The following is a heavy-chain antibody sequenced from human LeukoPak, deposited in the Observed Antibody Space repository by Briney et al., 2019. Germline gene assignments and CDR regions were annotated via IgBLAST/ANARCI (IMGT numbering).Heavy chain of an antibody. CDR2: ISCSSSYI. D-gene: IGHD3-10*01. V-gene: IGHV3-21*01. Sequence: PGGSLRLSCAASGFTFSSYSMNWVRQAPGKGLEWVSSISCSSSYIYYADSVKGRFTISRDSAKNSLYLQMNSLRAEDTAVYYCAREYYGSGSYYFDYWGQGTLVTVSS. J-gene: IGHJ4*02. CDR1: GFTFSSYS. CDR3: AREYYGSGSYYFDY.